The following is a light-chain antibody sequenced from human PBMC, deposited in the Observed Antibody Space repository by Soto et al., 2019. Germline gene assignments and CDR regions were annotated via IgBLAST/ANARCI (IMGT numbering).Light chain of an antibody. CDR1: QSTSTG. Sequence: DLQMTQSPSTLSASVADRVTITCLASQSTSTGLAWYQQKPGKAPKLLIYKASSLQSGVPSRFSGSGSGTEFTLTISNLQPDDFATYYCQQYNDYSRTFGQGTRLAI. V-gene: IGKV1-5*03. CDR2: KAS. CDR3: QQYNDYSRT. J-gene: IGKJ5*01.